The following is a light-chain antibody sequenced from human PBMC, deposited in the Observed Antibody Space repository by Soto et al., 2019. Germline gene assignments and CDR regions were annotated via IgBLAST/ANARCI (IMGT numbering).Light chain of an antibody. CDR3: QQYASSPQT. J-gene: IGKJ1*01. V-gene: IGKV3-20*01. Sequence: PGARATLSCRASQSVKSSYLAWYRQKPGQTPRLLIYDASTRATGIPDRFSGSGSGTDFTLTISGLEPEDFAVYSCQQYASSPQTFGQGTKVEF. CDR2: DAS. CDR1: QSVKSSY.